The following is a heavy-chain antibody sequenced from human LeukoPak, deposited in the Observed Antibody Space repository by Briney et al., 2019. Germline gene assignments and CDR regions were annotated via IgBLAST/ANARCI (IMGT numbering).Heavy chain of an antibody. D-gene: IGHD3-9*01. CDR1: GFTFSSYS. J-gene: IGHJ6*04. V-gene: IGHV3-21*01. CDR2: ISSSSSYI. Sequence: GGSLRLSCAASGFTFSSYSMNWVRQAPGKGLEWVSSISSSSSYIYYADSVKGRFTISRDNAKNSLYLQMNSLRAEDTAVYYCARGDDILTAYYYYYGMDVWGKGTTVTVSS. CDR3: ARGDDILTAYYYYYGMDV.